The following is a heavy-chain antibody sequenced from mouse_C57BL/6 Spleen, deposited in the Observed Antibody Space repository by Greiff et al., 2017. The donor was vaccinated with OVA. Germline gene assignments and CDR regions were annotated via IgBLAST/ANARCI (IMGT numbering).Heavy chain of an antibody. CDR1: GYAFTNYL. D-gene: IGHD2-4*01. CDR3: ARWGYDYDDGFAY. Sequence: QVQLQQSGAELVRPGTSVKVSCKASGYAFTNYLIEWVKQRPGQGLEWIGVINPGSGGTNYNEKFKGKATLTADKSSSTAYMQLSSLTSEDSAVYFCARWGYDYDDGFAYWGQGTLVTVSA. J-gene: IGHJ3*01. CDR2: INPGSGGT. V-gene: IGHV1-54*01.